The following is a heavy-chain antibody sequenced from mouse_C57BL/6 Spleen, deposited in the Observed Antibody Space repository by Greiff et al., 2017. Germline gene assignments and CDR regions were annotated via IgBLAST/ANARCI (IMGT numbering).Heavy chain of an antibody. Sequence: QVQLQQSDAELVKPGASVKISCKVSGYTFTDHTIHWMKQRPEQGLEWIGYIYPRDGSTKYNEKFKGKATLTADKSSSTAYMQLNSLTSEDSAVYFCARNDYGSSYDWYFDVWGTGTTVTVSS. D-gene: IGHD1-1*01. CDR2: IYPRDGST. CDR3: ARNDYGSSYDWYFDV. J-gene: IGHJ1*03. CDR1: GYTFTDHT. V-gene: IGHV1-78*01.